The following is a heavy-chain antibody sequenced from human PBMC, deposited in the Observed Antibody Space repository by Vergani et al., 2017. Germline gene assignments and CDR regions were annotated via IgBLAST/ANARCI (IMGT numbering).Heavy chain of an antibody. CDR3: ATGPTTSGLEGGETTDY. V-gene: IGHV1-24*01. Sequence: QVQLVQSGAEVKKPGASVKVSCKVSGYTLTELSMHWVRQAPGKGLEWMGGFDPEDGETIYAQKFQGRVTMTEATSTDTAYMELSSLRSEDTAVYYCATGPTTSGLEGGETTDYWGQGTLVTVSS. D-gene: IGHD1/OR15-1a*01. CDR1: GYTLTELS. J-gene: IGHJ4*02. CDR2: FDPEDGET.